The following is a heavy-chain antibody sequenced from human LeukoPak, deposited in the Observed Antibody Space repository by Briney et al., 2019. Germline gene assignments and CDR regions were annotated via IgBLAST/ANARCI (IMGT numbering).Heavy chain of an antibody. D-gene: IGHD6-19*01. J-gene: IGHJ4*02. CDR2: INPNSGGT. Sequence: ASVKVSCKASGYTFTGYYMHWVRQAPGQGLEWMGWINPNSGGTNYAQKFQGRVTMTRDTSISTAYMELSRLRSEDTAVYYCARGTHTYSSGWYDYWGQGTLVTVSS. CDR1: GYTFTGYY. CDR3: ARGTHTYSSGWYDY. V-gene: IGHV1-2*02.